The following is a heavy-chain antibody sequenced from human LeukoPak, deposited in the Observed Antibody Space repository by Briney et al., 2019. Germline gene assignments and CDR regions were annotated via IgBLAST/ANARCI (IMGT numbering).Heavy chain of an antibody. CDR2: ISAYNGNT. V-gene: IGHV1-18*01. J-gene: IGHJ5*02. D-gene: IGHD2-2*01. Sequence: ASVKVPCKASGYTFTSYGISWVRQAPGQGLEWMGWISAYNGNTNYAQKLQGRVTMTTDTSTSTAYMELRSLRSDDTAVYYCARVRARGVVPPQRGFDPWGQGTLVTVSS. CDR1: GYTFTSYG. CDR3: ARVRARGVVPPQRGFDP.